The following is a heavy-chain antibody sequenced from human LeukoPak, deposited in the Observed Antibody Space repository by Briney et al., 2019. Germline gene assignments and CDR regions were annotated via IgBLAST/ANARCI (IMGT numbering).Heavy chain of an antibody. Sequence: GASVKVSCKASGYTFTGYYIHWVRQAPRQGLEWMGWINPNSGGTNYAQKFQGRATMTRDTSISTAYMDLSRLRSDDTAVYYCARGSIVGATFDYFDYWGQGTLVTVSS. CDR1: GYTFTGYY. CDR3: ARGSIVGATFDYFDY. J-gene: IGHJ4*02. CDR2: INPNSGGT. D-gene: IGHD1-26*01. V-gene: IGHV1-2*02.